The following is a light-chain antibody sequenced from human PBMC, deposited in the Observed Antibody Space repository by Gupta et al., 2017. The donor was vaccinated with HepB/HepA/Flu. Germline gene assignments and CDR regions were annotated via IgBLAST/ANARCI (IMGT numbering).Light chain of an antibody. CDR3: AAWDDSRSGRV. V-gene: IGLV1-47*01. CDR2: RNN. J-gene: IGLJ2*01. CDR1: SSNIGNNY. Sequence: QSVLTQPPSASGPPGQRVTISCSGSSSNIGNNYVSWYQQLPGTAPKRLIYRNNQRPSGVPDRFSGSKSGTSASLAISGLRSEDEADYYWAAWDDSRSGRVFGGGTKLTVL.